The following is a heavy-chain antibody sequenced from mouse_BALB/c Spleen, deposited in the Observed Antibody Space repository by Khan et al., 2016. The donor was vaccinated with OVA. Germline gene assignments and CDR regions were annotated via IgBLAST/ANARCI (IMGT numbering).Heavy chain of an antibody. Sequence: VQLKQSGPDLVKPGASVKISCKASGYSFTAYYMHWVTESHGKTLECIGRVNPSNGDTTYNQKFRGKAILTVDTSSSTAYMELRSLTSEDSACYYCGRGYEFFPYWGQGTLVTFSA. CDR1: GYSFTAYY. J-gene: IGHJ3*01. D-gene: IGHD2-14*01. CDR2: VNPSNGDT. CDR3: GRGYEFFPY. V-gene: IGHV1-18*01.